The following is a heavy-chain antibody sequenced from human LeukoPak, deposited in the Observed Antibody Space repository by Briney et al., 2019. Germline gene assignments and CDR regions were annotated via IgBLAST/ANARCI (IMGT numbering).Heavy chain of an antibody. CDR3: ARRGYYDRSGYDY. J-gene: IGHJ4*02. V-gene: IGHV3-48*03. D-gene: IGHD3-22*01. Sequence: GGSLRLSCSASGFTFSSYEMNWVRQAPGKGLEWISYITGSGDTIYYADSVKGRFTISRDNAKNSLFLQINSLRAEDTAIYYCARRGYYDRSGYDYWGQGTLVTVSS. CDR1: GFTFSSYE. CDR2: ITGSGDTI.